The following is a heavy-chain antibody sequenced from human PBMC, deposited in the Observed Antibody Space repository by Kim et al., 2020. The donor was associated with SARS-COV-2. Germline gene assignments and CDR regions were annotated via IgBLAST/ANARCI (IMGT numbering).Heavy chain of an antibody. CDR2: IYYSGST. D-gene: IGHD3-22*01. V-gene: IGHV4-59*13. CDR1: GGSISNYY. Sequence: SETLSLTCTVSGGSISNYYWSWIRQPPGKGREWIGYIYYSGSTNYNPSRKSRVTISVDTSKNQFSLKLSSVTAADTAVYYCARRPSYYDSSGYNSYYYYGMDVWGQGTTVTVSS. CDR3: ARRPSYYDSSGYNSYYYYGMDV. J-gene: IGHJ6*02.